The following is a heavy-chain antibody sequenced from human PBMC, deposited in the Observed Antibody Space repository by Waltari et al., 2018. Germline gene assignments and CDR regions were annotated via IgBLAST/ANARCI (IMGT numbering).Heavy chain of an antibody. CDR3: ARMVRGYCSSTSCHTDH. CDR1: GGSISRSSYY. CDR2: SYYSGST. J-gene: IGHJ4*02. Sequence: QLQLQESGPGLVKPSETLSLTCHVSGGSISRSSYYWGWVRQPPGKGLEWIGSSYYSGSTYYNPSLKSRVTISVDTSKNQFSLRVSSVTAADTAVFYCARMVRGYCSSTSCHTDHRGQGTLVTVSS. V-gene: IGHV4-39*07. D-gene: IGHD2-2*01.